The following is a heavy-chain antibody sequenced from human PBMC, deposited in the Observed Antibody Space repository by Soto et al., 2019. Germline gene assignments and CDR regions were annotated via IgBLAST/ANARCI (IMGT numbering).Heavy chain of an antibody. J-gene: IGHJ3*02. Sequence: QVQLVESGGGVVQSGRSPRLSCAASGFTFSSFGMHWVRQAPGKGLEWVALIWHDGTFTHYADSVKGRFTISRDNSKNMLYLQMNSRRADDTAVYYCGRDRHFRGGPDDIWGQGTMVTVSS. V-gene: IGHV3-33*01. CDR2: IWHDGTFT. CDR3: GRDRHFRGGPDDI. CDR1: GFTFSSFG. D-gene: IGHD3-3*02.